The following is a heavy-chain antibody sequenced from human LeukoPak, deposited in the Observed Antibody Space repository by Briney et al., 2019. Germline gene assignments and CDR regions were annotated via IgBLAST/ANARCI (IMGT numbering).Heavy chain of an antibody. Sequence: SETLSLTCAVYGGSFSGYYWSWIRQPPGKGLEWIGEINHSGSTNYNPSLKSRVTISVDTSKNQFSLKLSSVTAADTAVYYCARVRGQLGEYYYYGMDVWGQGTTVTVSS. D-gene: IGHD6-6*01. CDR3: ARVRGQLGEYYYYGMDV. J-gene: IGHJ6*02. V-gene: IGHV4-34*01. CDR1: GGSFSGYY. CDR2: INHSGST.